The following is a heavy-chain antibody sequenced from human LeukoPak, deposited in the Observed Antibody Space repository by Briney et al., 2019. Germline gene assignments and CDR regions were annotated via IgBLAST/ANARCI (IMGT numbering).Heavy chain of an antibody. D-gene: IGHD4-17*01. CDR2: ISAYNGNT. CDR1: GYTFTSYG. V-gene: IGHV1-18*01. CDR3: ARTSIYGDYPTSLNWFDP. Sequence: ASVKVSCKASGYTFTSYGISWVRQAAGQGLEWMGWISAYNGNTNYAQKLQGRVTMTTDTSTSTAYMELRSLRSDDTAVYYCARTSIYGDYPTSLNWFDPWGQGTLVTVSS. J-gene: IGHJ5*02.